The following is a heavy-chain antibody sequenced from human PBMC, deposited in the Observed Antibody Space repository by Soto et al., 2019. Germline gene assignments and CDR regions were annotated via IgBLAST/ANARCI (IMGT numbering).Heavy chain of an antibody. CDR1: GGTFSSYA. CDR3: ARARGVDFWSGYYSYYFDY. V-gene: IGHV1-69*13. D-gene: IGHD3-3*01. J-gene: IGHJ4*02. Sequence: SVKVSCKASGGTFSSYAISWVRQAPGQGLEWMGGIIPIFGTANYAQKFQGRVTITADESTSTAYMELSSLRSEDTAVYYCARARGVDFWSGYYSYYFDYWGQGTLVTVSS. CDR2: IIPIFGTA.